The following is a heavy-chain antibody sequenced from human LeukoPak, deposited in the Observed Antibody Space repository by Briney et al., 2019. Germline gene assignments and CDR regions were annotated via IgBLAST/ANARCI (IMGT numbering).Heavy chain of an antibody. V-gene: IGHV3-21*01. D-gene: IGHD3-3*01. CDR2: ISSSSSYI. CDR3: ARDNDFWSGSHGWFDP. CDR1: GFTFSSYS. J-gene: IGHJ5*02. Sequence: GGSLRLSCAASGFTFSSYSMNWVRQAPGKGLEWVSSISSSSSYIYYADSVKGRFAISRDNAKNSLYLQMNSLRAEDTAVYYCARDNDFWSGSHGWFDPWGQGTLVTVSS.